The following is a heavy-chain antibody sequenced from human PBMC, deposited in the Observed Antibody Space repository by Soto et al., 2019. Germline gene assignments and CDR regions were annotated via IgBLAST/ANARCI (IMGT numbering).Heavy chain of an antibody. Sequence: PSETLSVTCAVSGGSISSGGYSWSWIRQPPGKGLEWIGYIYHSGSTYYNPSLKSRVTISVDRSKNQFSLKLSSVTAADTAVYYCARGQVVAAQHWGQGTLVTVS. CDR2: IYHSGST. CDR1: GGSISSGGYS. V-gene: IGHV4-30-2*01. CDR3: ARGQVVAAQH. D-gene: IGHD2-15*01. J-gene: IGHJ4*02.